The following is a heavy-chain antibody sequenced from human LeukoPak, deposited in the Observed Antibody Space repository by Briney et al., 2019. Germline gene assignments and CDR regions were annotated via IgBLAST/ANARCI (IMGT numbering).Heavy chain of an antibody. CDR2: IYSGGST. V-gene: IGHV3-66*02. CDR1: GFTVSSNY. J-gene: IGHJ6*03. D-gene: IGHD3-10*01. CDR3: ARVWRTMVRGVITLPHYYYYYMDV. Sequence: GGSLRLSCAASGFTVSSNYISWVRQAPGKGLEWVSVIYSGGSTYYADSVKGRFTISRDNSKNTLYLQMNSLRAEDTAVYYCARVWRTMVRGVITLPHYYYYYMDVWGKGTTVTVSS.